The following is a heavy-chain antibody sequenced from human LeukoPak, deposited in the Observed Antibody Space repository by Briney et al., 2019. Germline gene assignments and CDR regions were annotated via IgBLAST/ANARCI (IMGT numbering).Heavy chain of an antibody. CDR3: ARGPTYCSSSSCLQGE. Sequence: SQTLSLTCPVSGGSISSGSYYWSWIRPPAGKGLEWIGRIYTSGSTNYNLSLKSRVTISVDTSKNQFSLKLSSVTAADTAVYYCARGPTYCSSSSCLQGEWGQGTLVTVSS. CDR1: GGSISSGSYY. CDR2: IYTSGST. V-gene: IGHV4-61*02. J-gene: IGHJ4*02. D-gene: IGHD2-15*01.